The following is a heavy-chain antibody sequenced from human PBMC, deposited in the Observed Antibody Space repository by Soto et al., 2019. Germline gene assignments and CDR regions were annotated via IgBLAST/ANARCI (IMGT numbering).Heavy chain of an antibody. J-gene: IGHJ6*02. Sequence: EVQLVESGGGLVKPGGSLRLSCAASGFTFSSYSMNWVRQAPGKGLEWVSSISSSSSYIYYADSVKGRFTISRDNAKNSLYLQMTSLRAEDTAVYYCARERIVGAHYYYYGMDVWGQGTTVTVSS. D-gene: IGHD1-26*01. V-gene: IGHV3-21*01. CDR2: ISSSSSYI. CDR3: ARERIVGAHYYYYGMDV. CDR1: GFTFSSYS.